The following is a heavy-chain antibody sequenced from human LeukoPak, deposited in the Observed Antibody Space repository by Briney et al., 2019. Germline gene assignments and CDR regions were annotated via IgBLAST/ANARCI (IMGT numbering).Heavy chain of an antibody. CDR1: GFTFSNYD. J-gene: IGHJ3*02. Sequence: GGSLRLSCAASGFTFSNYDMHWARQAPGKGLEWVTFIRYDGSNKYYADSVKGRFTISRDNSKNTLYLQMNSLRAEDTAVYYCAKDGDFCSSTSCYPNDAFDIWGQGTMVTVSS. D-gene: IGHD2-2*01. V-gene: IGHV3-30*02. CDR3: AKDGDFCSSTSCYPNDAFDI. CDR2: IRYDGSNK.